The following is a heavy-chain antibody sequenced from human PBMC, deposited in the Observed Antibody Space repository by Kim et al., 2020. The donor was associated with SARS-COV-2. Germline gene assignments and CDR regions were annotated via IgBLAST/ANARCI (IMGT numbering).Heavy chain of an antibody. CDR2: TTSSSSLK. V-gene: IGHV3-11*01. CDR1: GISVSAYF. Sequence: GGSLRLSCAASGISVSAYFIDWIRQVPGKGLEWVAYTTSSSSLKFYADSVKGRFTISRDTVKKIVFLQMDSLRGDDSATYFCHMDTAVGSYWGQGVQVTVSS. D-gene: IGHD5-18*01. J-gene: IGHJ4*02. CDR3: HMDTAVGSY.